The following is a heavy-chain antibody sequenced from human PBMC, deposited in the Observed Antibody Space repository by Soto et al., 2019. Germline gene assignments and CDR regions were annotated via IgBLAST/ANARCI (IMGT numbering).Heavy chain of an antibody. CDR2: IYYSGST. V-gene: IGHV4-31*03. CDR1: GGSISSGGYY. J-gene: IGHJ3*02. CDR3: AREVRGVIITEDAFDI. D-gene: IGHD3-10*01. Sequence: QVQLQESGPGLVKPSQTLSLTCTVSGGSISSGGYYWSWIRQHPGKGLEWIGYIYYSGSTYYNPSLKSRVTISVDTSKNQFSLKLSSVTAADTAVYYCAREVRGVIITEDAFDIWGQGTMVTVSS.